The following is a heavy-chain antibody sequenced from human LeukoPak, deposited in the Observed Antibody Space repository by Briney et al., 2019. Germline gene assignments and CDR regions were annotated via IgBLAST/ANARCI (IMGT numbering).Heavy chain of an antibody. V-gene: IGHV1-46*01. CDR3: AREDGIAARQLRPAHPMDV. Sequence: ASVKVSCKASGYTFTSYYMHWVRQAPGQGLEWMGIINPSGGSTSYAQKSQGRVTMTRDTSTSTVYMELSSLRSEDTAVYYCAREDGIAARQLRPAHPMDVWGQGTTVTVSS. D-gene: IGHD6-13*01. CDR1: GYTFTSYY. CDR2: INPSGGST. J-gene: IGHJ6*02.